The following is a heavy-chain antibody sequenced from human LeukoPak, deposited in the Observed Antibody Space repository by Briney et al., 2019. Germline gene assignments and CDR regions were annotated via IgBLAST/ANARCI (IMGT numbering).Heavy chain of an antibody. Sequence: GGSLRLSCAASGFTFSSYWMSWVRQAPGKGLEWVSVTYNDGRTYYADSVKGRFTISRDSSKNTMYLQMNSLRAEDTAVYYCARGYVVVAARPVDYWGQGTLVTVSS. CDR2: TYNDGRT. V-gene: IGHV3-53*01. CDR1: GFTFSSYW. J-gene: IGHJ4*02. D-gene: IGHD2-21*02. CDR3: ARGYVVVAARPVDY.